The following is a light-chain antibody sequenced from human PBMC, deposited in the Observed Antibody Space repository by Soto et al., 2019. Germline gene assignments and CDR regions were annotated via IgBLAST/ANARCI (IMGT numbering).Light chain of an antibody. V-gene: IGKV3-15*01. CDR2: GAS. Sequence: IVLTQSPATQSVSPGERATLSCRASQSVSSNLAWYQQKPGQAPRLLIYGASTRATGIPARFSGSGSGTEFTLTISSLQSEDFAVYYCQQYNNWPRTFGQGTKVDIK. CDR3: QQYNNWPRT. CDR1: QSVSSN. J-gene: IGKJ1*01.